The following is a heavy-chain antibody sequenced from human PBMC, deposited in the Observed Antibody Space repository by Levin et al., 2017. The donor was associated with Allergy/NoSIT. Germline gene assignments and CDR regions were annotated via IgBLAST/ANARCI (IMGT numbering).Heavy chain of an antibody. CDR1: GFTFSSYA. J-gene: IGHJ6*02. Sequence: GESLKISCAASGFTFSSYAMHWVRQAPGKGLEWVAVISYDGSNKYYADSVKGRFTISRDNSKNTLYLQMNSLRAEDTAVYYCARDCLAARLTLYYYGMDVWGQGTTVTVSS. D-gene: IGHD6-6*01. CDR2: ISYDGSNK. CDR3: ARDCLAARLTLYYYGMDV. V-gene: IGHV3-30*04.